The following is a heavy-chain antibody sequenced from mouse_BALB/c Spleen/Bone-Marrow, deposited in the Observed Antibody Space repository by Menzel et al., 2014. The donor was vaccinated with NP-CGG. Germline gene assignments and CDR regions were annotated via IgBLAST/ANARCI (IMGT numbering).Heavy chain of an antibody. Sequence: QVQLQQSGAELVKPGASVKLSCKASGYTFTSSWMHWVNQRPGQGLEWIGEINPSNGRTNYNEKFKSKATLTVDKSSSTAYMQLSSLTSEDSAVYYCARHSLLRLHALDYWGQGTSVTVSS. J-gene: IGHJ4*01. CDR2: INPSNGRT. D-gene: IGHD1-2*01. CDR3: ARHSLLRLHALDY. CDR1: GYTFTSSW. V-gene: IGHV1S81*02.